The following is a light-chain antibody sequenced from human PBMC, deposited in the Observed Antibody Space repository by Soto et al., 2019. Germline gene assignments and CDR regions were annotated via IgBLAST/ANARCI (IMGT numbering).Light chain of an antibody. J-gene: IGKJ5*01. CDR3: QQYNSLPIT. CDR1: ESIRTW. V-gene: IGKV1-33*01. CDR2: HAS. Sequence: DRVTITCRASESIRTWLAWYQHKPGKAPKLLIQHASNLETGVPSRVSGGGSGTDFTFTITSLQPENTATYYCQQYNSLPITFGQGTRLEI.